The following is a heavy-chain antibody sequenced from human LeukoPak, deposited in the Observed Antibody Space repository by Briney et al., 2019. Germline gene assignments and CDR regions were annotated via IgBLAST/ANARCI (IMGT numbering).Heavy chain of an antibody. V-gene: IGHV4-31*03. J-gene: IGHJ4*02. CDR1: GGSISSGGYY. CDR3: ARGTTYYYDSSGYPYYFDY. Sequence: SETLSLTCTVSGGSISSGGYYWSWIRQHPGKGLEWIGYIYYSGSTYYNPSLKSRVTISVDTSKNQFSLKLSSVTDADPAVYYCARGTTYYYDSSGYPYYFDYWGQGTLVTVSS. CDR2: IYYSGST. D-gene: IGHD3-22*01.